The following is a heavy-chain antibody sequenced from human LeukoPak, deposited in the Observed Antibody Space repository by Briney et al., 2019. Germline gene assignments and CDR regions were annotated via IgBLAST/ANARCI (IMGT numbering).Heavy chain of an antibody. D-gene: IGHD1-14*01. Sequence: GGSLRLSCAASGFTFSSYSMNWVRQAPGKGLEWVSSISSSGSYIYYADSLQGRFTISRDNAKTSLYLQMDSLRAEDTAVYYCARRREPEIWGQGTMVTVSS. CDR2: ISSSGSYI. CDR1: GFTFSSYS. V-gene: IGHV3-21*01. CDR3: ARRREPEI. J-gene: IGHJ3*02.